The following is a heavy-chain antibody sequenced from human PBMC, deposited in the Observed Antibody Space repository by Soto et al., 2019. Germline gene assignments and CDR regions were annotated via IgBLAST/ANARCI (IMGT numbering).Heavy chain of an antibody. CDR2: ISGRGTTT. V-gene: IGHV3-48*02. Sequence: GGSLRLSCEASGFSFSSYSMNWVRQAPGKGLEWVSFISGRGTTTFYADSVKARFTVSRDNAKNSLYLEVNSLRDEDTAVYYCARLGYCSSATCKYYFYYYGMDVWGQGTTVTVSS. J-gene: IGHJ6*02. CDR1: GFSFSSYS. CDR3: ARLGYCSSATCKYYFYYYGMDV. D-gene: IGHD2-2*01.